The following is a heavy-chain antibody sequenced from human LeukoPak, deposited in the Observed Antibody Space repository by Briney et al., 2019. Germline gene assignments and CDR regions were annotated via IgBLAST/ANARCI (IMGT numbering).Heavy chain of an antibody. Sequence: SETLSLTCTVSGGSISSYYWSWILQPPGKGLEWIGYIYTSGSTNYNPSLKSRVTISVDTSKNQFSLKLSSVSAADTAVYYCARGRDGYNENWGQGTLVTVSS. J-gene: IGHJ4*02. CDR1: GGSISSYY. CDR3: ARGRDGYNEN. D-gene: IGHD5-24*01. V-gene: IGHV4-4*09. CDR2: IYTSGST.